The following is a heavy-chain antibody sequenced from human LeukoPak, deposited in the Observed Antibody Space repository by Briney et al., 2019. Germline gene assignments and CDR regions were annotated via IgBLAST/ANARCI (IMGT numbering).Heavy chain of an antibody. CDR3: VRENTRYFDY. J-gene: IGHJ4*02. V-gene: IGHV3-30-3*01. Sequence: GRSLRLSCAASGRTFKNYAMHWVRQAPGRGLEWVAVISYDGSRQNYADSVKGRFTISRDNSKNTLYLQMNSLRVEDTAVYYCVRENTRYFDYWGQGTLVTVSS. CDR2: ISYDGSRQ. D-gene: IGHD1/OR15-1a*01. CDR1: GRTFKNYA.